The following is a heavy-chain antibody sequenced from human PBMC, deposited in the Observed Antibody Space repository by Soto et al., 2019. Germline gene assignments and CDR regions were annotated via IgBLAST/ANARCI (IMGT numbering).Heavy chain of an antibody. D-gene: IGHD3-22*01. CDR2: ISYDGSNK. J-gene: IGHJ3*02. CDR1: GFTFSSYA. V-gene: IGHV3-30-3*01. CDR3: ARSKKDTMIVVVTGHDAFDI. Sequence: PGGSLRLSCAASGFTFSSYAMHWVRQAPGKGLEWVAVISYDGSNKYYADSVKGRFTISRDNSKNTLYLQMNSLRAEDTAVYYCARSKKDTMIVVVTGHDAFDIWGQGTMVTVSS.